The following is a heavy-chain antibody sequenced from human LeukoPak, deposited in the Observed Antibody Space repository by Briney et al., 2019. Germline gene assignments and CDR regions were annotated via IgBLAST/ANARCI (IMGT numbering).Heavy chain of an antibody. Sequence: GGSLRLSCAASGFTFSNYAMSWVRQAPGKGLEWVSAISYSGGSTYYADSVKGRFTISRDNSKNTLYLQVNSLRAEDTAVYYCAKGPRSGWYYFDFWGQGTLVTVSS. CDR2: ISYSGGST. J-gene: IGHJ4*02. D-gene: IGHD6-19*01. CDR3: AKGPRSGWYYFDF. CDR1: GFTFSNYA. V-gene: IGHV3-23*01.